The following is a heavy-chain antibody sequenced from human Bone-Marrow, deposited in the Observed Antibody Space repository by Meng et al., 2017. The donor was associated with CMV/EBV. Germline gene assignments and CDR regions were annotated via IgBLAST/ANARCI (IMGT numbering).Heavy chain of an antibody. CDR3: ARSSDITGSLAY. Sequence: GSLRLSCTVSGGSISSRNYYWGWIRQPPGKGLELIGSIHYRGSTYCNPSLKSRVTISVDTSKDQFSLKLSSVTAADAAVYFCARSSDITGSLAYWGQGTRVTVSS. CDR2: IHYRGST. V-gene: IGHV4-39*07. D-gene: IGHD3-10*01. J-gene: IGHJ4*02. CDR1: GGSISSRNYY.